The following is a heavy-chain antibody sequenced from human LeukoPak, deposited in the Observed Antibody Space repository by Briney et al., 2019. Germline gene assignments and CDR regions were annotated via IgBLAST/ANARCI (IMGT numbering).Heavy chain of an antibody. J-gene: IGHJ4*02. D-gene: IGHD3-10*01. V-gene: IGHV3-23*01. CDR2: ISGSGGRT. Sequence: GGSLRLSCAASGFTFTSYDMSWVRQAPGKGLEWVSAISGSGGRTYYADSVKGRFIISRDNSRNTLFLRMSSLRAEDTAVYYCAKATPGSGDYWGQGTLVTVSS. CDR3: AKATPGSGDY. CDR1: GFTFTSYD.